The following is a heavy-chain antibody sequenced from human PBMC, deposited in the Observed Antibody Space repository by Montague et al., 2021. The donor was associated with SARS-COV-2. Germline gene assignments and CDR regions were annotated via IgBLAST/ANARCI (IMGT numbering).Heavy chain of an antibody. V-gene: IGHV4-61*01. D-gene: IGHD5-18*01. J-gene: IGHJ4*02. Sequence: SETLSLTCSVSGVSVNSGSHYWSWIRQPPGKGLEWIGYVYYSGTTKYNPSLQSRVSISLDTSNNQFSLSLRSVTSADSAVYFCAREARGYSYGVFPGFDYWGLGVLSPSLQ. CDR1: GVSVNSGSHY. CDR2: VYYSGTT. CDR3: AREARGYSYGVFPGFDY.